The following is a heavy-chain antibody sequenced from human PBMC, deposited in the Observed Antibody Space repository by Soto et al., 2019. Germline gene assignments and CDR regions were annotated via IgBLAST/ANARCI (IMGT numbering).Heavy chain of an antibody. V-gene: IGHV1-46*03. CDR3: ARSYSAAGNPYYYYMDV. CDR2: INPSGGST. Sequence: EASVKVSCKASGYTFTSYYMHWVRQAPGQGLEWMGIINPSGGSTSYAQKFQGRVTMTRDTSTSTVYMELSSLRSEDTAVYYCARSYSAAGNPYYYYMDVWGKGTTVTVSS. CDR1: GYTFTSYY. D-gene: IGHD6-13*01. J-gene: IGHJ6*03.